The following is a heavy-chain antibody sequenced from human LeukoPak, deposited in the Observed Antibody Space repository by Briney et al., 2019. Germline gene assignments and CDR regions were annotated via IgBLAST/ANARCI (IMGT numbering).Heavy chain of an antibody. V-gene: IGHV4-61*01. CDR1: GGSVSSGNYY. CDR2: IYYSGST. CDR3: AREGGIGYDF. D-gene: IGHD2-15*01. J-gene: IGHJ4*02. Sequence: SETLSLTCTVSGGSVSSGNYYWSWIRQPPGTGLEWIGYIYYSGSTNYNPSLKSRVTISVDTSKNQFSLHLNSVTPEDTAVYYCAREGGIGYDFWGQGTLVTVSS.